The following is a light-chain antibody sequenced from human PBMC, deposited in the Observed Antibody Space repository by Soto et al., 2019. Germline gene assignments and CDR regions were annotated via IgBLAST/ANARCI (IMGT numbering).Light chain of an antibody. CDR3: QLYDDNLQYT. J-gene: IGKJ2*01. CDR1: QDIKNH. Sequence: DIQLTQSPSSLSASEGDRVTITCQASQDIKNHLNWYQQKPGKAPKLLIYDASNLETGVPSRFSGSGSGTDFSFTNNSLQPEDFATYYCQLYDDNLQYTFGQGTKLDIK. CDR2: DAS. V-gene: IGKV1-33*01.